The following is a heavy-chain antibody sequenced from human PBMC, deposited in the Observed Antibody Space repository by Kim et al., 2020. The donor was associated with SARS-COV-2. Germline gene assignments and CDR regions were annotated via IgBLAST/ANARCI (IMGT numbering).Heavy chain of an antibody. D-gene: IGHD5-18*01. CDR1: GFTFSSYS. J-gene: IGHJ4*02. V-gene: IGHV3-21*01. CDR2: ISSSSSYI. Sequence: GGSLRLSCAASGFTFSSYSMNWVRQAPGKGLEWVSSISSSSSYIYYADSVKGRFTISRDNAKNSLYLQMNSLRAEDTAVYYCARDAKTINSRDGYSSFDYWGQGTLVTVSS. CDR3: ARDAKTINSRDGYSSFDY.